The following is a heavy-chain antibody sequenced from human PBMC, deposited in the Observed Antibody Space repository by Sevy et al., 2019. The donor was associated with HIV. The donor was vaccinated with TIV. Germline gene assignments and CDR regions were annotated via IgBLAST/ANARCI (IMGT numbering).Heavy chain of an antibody. CDR1: GYTFTSYD. CDR3: ARGNKRYYYDSSGYYAVVSAFDI. V-gene: IGHV1-8*01. J-gene: IGHJ3*02. Sequence: ASVKVSCKASGYTFTSYDINWVRQATGQGLEWMGWMNPNSGNTGYAQKFQGRVTMTRNTSISTAYMELSSLRSEDTAVYYCARGNKRYYYDSSGYYAVVSAFDIWGQGTMVTVSS. D-gene: IGHD3-22*01. CDR2: MNPNSGNT.